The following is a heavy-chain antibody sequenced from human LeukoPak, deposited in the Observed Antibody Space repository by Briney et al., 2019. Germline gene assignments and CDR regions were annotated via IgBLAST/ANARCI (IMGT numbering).Heavy chain of an antibody. CDR3: ARAGDSSGYYYGEVY. Sequence: PSETLSLTCAVYGGSFSGYYWSWIRQPPGKGLEWIGYIYYSGSTNYNPSLKSRVTISVDTSKNQFSLKLSSVTAADTAVYYCARAGDSSGYYYGEVYWGQGTLVTVSS. D-gene: IGHD3-22*01. CDR1: GGSFSGYY. CDR2: IYYSGST. J-gene: IGHJ4*02. V-gene: IGHV4-59*01.